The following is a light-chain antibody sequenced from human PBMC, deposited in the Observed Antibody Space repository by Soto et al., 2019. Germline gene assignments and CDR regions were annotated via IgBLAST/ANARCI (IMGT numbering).Light chain of an antibody. V-gene: IGKV3-20*01. CDR3: QQYSTSPRT. CDR2: GAS. Sequence: ETVLTQSPGTLSLSPGERATLSCRASQSLTGSFLAWYQQKPGQAPKVLIYGASNRATGIPDRFSGSGSGTDFTLTISRLEPEDFAVYYWQQYSTSPRTFGQGTKLDIK. CDR1: QSLTGSF. J-gene: IGKJ2*01.